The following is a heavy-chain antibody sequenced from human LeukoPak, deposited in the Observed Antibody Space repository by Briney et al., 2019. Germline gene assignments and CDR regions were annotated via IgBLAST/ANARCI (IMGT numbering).Heavy chain of an antibody. CDR2: IYYSVST. CDR1: GDSISSHY. J-gene: IGHJ6*03. V-gene: IGHV4-59*11. Sequence: SETLSLTCTVSGDSISSHYWRRVRQPPGKGMEGVVYIYYSVSTNYTPSLKRRVTISVDTSKDRFSLKLSSVTAADTAVYYCASSSGYEYYYMDVWGNGTTLTVSS. D-gene: IGHD3-3*01. CDR3: ASSSGYEYYYMDV.